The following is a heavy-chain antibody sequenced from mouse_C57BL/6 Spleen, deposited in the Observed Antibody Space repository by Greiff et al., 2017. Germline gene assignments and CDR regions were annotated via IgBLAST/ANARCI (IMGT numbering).Heavy chain of an antibody. CDR2: IDPETGGT. CDR3: TVHSSGYVFAY. J-gene: IGHJ3*01. V-gene: IGHV1-15*01. Sequence: QVQLQQSGAELVRPGASVTLSCKASGYTFTDYEMHWVKQTPVHGLEWIGAIDPETGGTAYNQKFKGKAILTADKSSSTAYMELRSLTSEDSAVYYCTVHSSGYVFAYWGQGTLVTVSA. CDR1: GYTFTDYE. D-gene: IGHD3-2*02.